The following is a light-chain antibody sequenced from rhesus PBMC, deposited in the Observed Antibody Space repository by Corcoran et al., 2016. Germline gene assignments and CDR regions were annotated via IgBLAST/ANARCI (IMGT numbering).Light chain of an antibody. J-gene: IGKJ2*01. CDR1: QSLLYSSTNKNY. Sequence: DIVMTQSPDSLAVSLGERVTINCKSSQSLLYSSTNKNYLAWYQQKPGQAPKLTIYWASTRESGVPNRFSGMGSGTDFTLPISGLQAEDVAVDYCQQYYSTPYSFGQGTKVEIK. CDR3: QQYYSTPYS. CDR2: WAS. V-gene: IGKV4-1*01.